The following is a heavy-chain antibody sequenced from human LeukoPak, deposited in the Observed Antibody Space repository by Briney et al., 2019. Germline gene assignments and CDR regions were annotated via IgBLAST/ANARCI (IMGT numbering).Heavy chain of an antibody. Sequence: PGGSLRLSCAASGFTFSSYEMNWVRQAPGKGLEWVSYISSSGSTIYYADSVKGRFTISRDNAKNSLYLQMNSLKTGDTAVYYCTTEGEREYYDSSGYPSVYWGQGTLVTVSS. CDR1: GFTFSSYE. CDR3: TTEGEREYYDSSGYPSVY. J-gene: IGHJ4*02. D-gene: IGHD3-22*01. CDR2: ISSSGSTI. V-gene: IGHV3-48*03.